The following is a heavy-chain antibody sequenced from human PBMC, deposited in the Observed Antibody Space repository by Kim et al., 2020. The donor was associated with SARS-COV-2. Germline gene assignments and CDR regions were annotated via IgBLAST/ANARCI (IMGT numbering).Heavy chain of an antibody. CDR2: ISAYNGNT. J-gene: IGHJ6*02. D-gene: IGHD3-3*01. CDR1: GYTFTNYV. Sequence: ASVKVSCKSSGYTFTNYVINWVRQAPGQGLEWMGWISAYNGNTNYAQKLQGRVTMTTDTSTSTAYMELRSLRSDDTAVYYCARDRRITIFGVGPPLDYYGMDIWGQGTTVTVSS. V-gene: IGHV1-18*01. CDR3: ARDRRITIFGVGPPLDYYGMDI.